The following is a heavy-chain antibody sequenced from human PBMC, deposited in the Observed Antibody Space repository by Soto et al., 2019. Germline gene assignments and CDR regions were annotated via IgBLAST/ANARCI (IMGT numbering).Heavy chain of an antibody. CDR1: GYSFTSYW. D-gene: IGHD4-17*01. CDR3: ATQRVLRANWFDP. J-gene: IGHJ5*02. CDR2: IYPGDSDT. Sequence: GESLKISCKGSGYSFTSYWIGWVRQMPGKGLEWMGIIYPGDSDTRYSPSFQGQVTISADKSISTAYLQWSSLKASDTAMYYCATQRVLRANWFDPWGQGTLVTVSS. V-gene: IGHV5-51*01.